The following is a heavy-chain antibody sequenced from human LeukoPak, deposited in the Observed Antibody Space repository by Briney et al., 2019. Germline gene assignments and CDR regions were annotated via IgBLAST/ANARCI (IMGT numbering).Heavy chain of an antibody. J-gene: IGHJ4*02. Sequence: ASVKVSCKVSGYTLTELSMHWVRQAPGKGLEWMGGFDPEDGETIYAQKFQGRVTMTSDTSTSTAYMELRSLRSDDTAVYYCARVRWELLESFDYWGQGTLVTVSS. CDR3: ARVRWELLESFDY. CDR1: GYTLTELS. V-gene: IGHV1-24*01. D-gene: IGHD1-26*01. CDR2: FDPEDGET.